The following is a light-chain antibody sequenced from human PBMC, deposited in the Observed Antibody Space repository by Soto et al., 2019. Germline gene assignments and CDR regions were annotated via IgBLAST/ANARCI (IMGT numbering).Light chain of an antibody. Sequence: QSVLTQPASVSGSPGQSITISCTGTSSDIGGYNYVSWYQQHPGKAPKVIIYEVTNRPSGVSDRFSGSKSGNTASLTISGLQSEDEADYYCSSFTPSRPRAYVFGTGTKVTVL. CDR3: SSFTPSRPRAYV. CDR1: SSDIGGYNY. J-gene: IGLJ1*01. CDR2: EVT. V-gene: IGLV2-14*01.